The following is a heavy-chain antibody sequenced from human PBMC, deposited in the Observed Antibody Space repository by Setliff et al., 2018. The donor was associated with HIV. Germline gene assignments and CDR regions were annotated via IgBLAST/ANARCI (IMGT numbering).Heavy chain of an antibody. CDR3: ARSPDMVRGEFVPQVPFDY. Sequence: SETLSLTCAVYSGSFSGYRWTWIRQPPGKGLEWIGEINHRGSTTYNPSLRSRVTISVDTSKNQFSLKLSSVTAADTAVYYCARSPDMVRGEFVPQVPFDYWGQGTLVTVS. CDR1: SGSFSGYR. CDR2: INHRGST. J-gene: IGHJ4*02. V-gene: IGHV4-34*01. D-gene: IGHD3-10*01.